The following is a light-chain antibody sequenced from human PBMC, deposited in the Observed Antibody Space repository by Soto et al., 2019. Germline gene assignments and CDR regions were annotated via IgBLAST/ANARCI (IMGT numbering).Light chain of an antibody. CDR2: LGS. J-gene: IGKJ4*01. CDR3: MQTLQTPLT. CDR1: QSLRYSNGNNH. Sequence: DIVMTQSPLSLPVTPGESASISCRSSQSLRYSNGNNHLDWYLQKPGQSPQVLIYLGSNRASGVPDRFSGSGSGTDFTLKISKVEAEDVGIYYCMQTLQTPLTFGGGTKVEIK. V-gene: IGKV2-28*01.